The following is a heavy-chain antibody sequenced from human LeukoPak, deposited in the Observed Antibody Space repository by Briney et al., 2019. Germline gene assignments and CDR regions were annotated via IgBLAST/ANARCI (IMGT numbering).Heavy chain of an antibody. CDR1: GYTFTSYD. CDR2: MNPNSGNT. J-gene: IGHJ3*02. CDR3: ARGQGSGSYYLDAFDI. V-gene: IGHV1-8*01. Sequence: GASVKVSCKASGYTFTSYDINWVRQATGQGLEWMGWMNPNSGNTGYAQKFQGRVTMTRNTSIGTAYMELSSLRSEDTAVYYCARGQGSGSYYLDAFDIWGQGTMVTVSS. D-gene: IGHD3-10*01.